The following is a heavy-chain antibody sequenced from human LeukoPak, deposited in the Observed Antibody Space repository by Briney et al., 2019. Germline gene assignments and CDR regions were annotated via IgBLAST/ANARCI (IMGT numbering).Heavy chain of an antibody. Sequence: GGSLRLSCVASGFTFSNYWMSWVRQAPGKGLEWVANIKQDGSEKYYVDSVKGRFTISRDNAKKSLYLQMNSLRAEDTAVYYCATWNYDILTGYGYYYYYYMDVWGKGTTVTVSS. CDR2: IKQDGSEK. CDR1: GFTFSNYW. J-gene: IGHJ6*03. D-gene: IGHD3-9*01. V-gene: IGHV3-7*01. CDR3: ATWNYDILTGYGYYYYYYMDV.